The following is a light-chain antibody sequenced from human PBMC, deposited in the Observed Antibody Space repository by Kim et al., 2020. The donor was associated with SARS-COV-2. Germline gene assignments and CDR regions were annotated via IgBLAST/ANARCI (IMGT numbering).Light chain of an antibody. V-gene: IGKV1-16*02. J-gene: IGKJ5*01. CDR2: DAS. CDR3: QPYKSYTIT. Sequence: DIQMTQSPSSLSASVGDRVTITCRASQGINNFLAWVQQKPGKDPKSLIYDASSLQSGVPSQFSGSGSGTDFTLTINSLQPEDFATYYCQPYKSYTITFGQGKRLEIK. CDR1: QGINNF.